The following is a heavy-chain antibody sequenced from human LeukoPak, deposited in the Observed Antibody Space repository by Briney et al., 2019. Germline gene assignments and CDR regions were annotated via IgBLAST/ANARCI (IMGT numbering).Heavy chain of an antibody. D-gene: IGHD1-1*01. CDR3: ARELNGAFDP. CDR1: GFTFNNYS. CDR2: ISNSSSYI. V-gene: IGHV3-21*01. Sequence: GGSLRLSCAASGFTFNNYSMNWVRQAPGKGLEWVSSISNSSSYIYYADSVKGRFTISRDNAKNSLYLQMNSLRAEDTGVYYCARELNGAFDPWGQGTLVTVSS. J-gene: IGHJ5*02.